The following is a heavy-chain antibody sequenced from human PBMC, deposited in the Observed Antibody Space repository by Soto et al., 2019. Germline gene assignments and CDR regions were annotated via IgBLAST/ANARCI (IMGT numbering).Heavy chain of an antibody. CDR1: GYTFTSYG. CDR2: ISAYNGNT. Sequence: QVQLVQSGAEVKKPGASVKVSCKASGYTFTSYGISWVRQAPGQGLEWMGWISAYNGNTNYAQKLQGRVTMTTDTTTSKAYEELRSLTSDDAAVYYSSRGDPRCLNWGQGTLVTVSS. D-gene: IGHD2-15*01. V-gene: IGHV1-18*01. CDR3: SRGDPRCLN. J-gene: IGHJ4*02.